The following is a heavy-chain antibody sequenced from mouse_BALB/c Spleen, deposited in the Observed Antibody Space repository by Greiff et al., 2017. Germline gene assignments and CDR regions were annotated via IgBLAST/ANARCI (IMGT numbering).Heavy chain of an antibody. CDR1: GFNIKDYY. CDR2: IDPENGNT. Sequence: EVKLQQSGAELVRPGALVKLSCKASGFNIKDYYMHWVKQRPEQGLEWIGWIDPENGNTIYDPKFQGKASITADTSSNTAYLQLSSLTSEDTAVYYCAHYRRGYYFDYWGQGTTLTVSS. CDR3: AHYRRGYYFDY. V-gene: IGHV14-1*02. D-gene: IGHD2-14*01. J-gene: IGHJ2*01.